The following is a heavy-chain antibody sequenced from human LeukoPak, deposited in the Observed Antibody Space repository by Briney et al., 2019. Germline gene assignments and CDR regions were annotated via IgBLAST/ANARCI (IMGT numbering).Heavy chain of an antibody. J-gene: IGHJ5*02. CDR3: ARDNSVGDNAWWFDP. CDR1: GYTFTNYG. CDR2: INPTGGST. V-gene: IGHV1-46*01. D-gene: IGHD1-26*01. Sequence: ASVTVSCKDSGYTFTNYGIRWVRQAPGQGLEWMGLINPTGGSTGYVQKLQGRVTITRDRTTSTDYMELSSLRSEDTPIYYCARDNSVGDNAWWFDPGGQGTLVTFSP.